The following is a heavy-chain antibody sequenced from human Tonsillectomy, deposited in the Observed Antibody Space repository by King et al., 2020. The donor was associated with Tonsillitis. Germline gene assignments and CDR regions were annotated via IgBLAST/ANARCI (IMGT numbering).Heavy chain of an antibody. J-gene: IGHJ6*02. CDR3: TIGEVLRFVDWLLVEDGMDV. Sequence: VQLVESGAGLVKPGGSLRLSCAASGFPFSNAWMSWVRQAPGKGLEWVGLIKSKSAGGTTDYAAPVKGRFTISRADSKNTLYLQMNSLKTEDTAVYYCTIGEVLRFVDWLLVEDGMDVWGPGNTVTVSS. CDR2: IKSKSAGGTT. D-gene: IGHD3-9*01. V-gene: IGHV3-15*01. CDR1: GFPFSNAW.